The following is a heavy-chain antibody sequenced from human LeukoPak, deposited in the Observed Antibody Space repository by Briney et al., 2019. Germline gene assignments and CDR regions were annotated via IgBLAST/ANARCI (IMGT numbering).Heavy chain of an antibody. J-gene: IGHJ3*02. CDR1: GFTFSSYA. CDR3: ARDGTRIAVARCDAFDI. Sequence: GGSLRLSCAASGFTFSSYAMHWVRQAPGKGLEWVAVISYDGSNKYYADSVKGRFTISRDNSKNTLYLQMNSLRAEDTAVYYCARDGTRIAVARCDAFDIWGQGTMVTVSS. V-gene: IGHV3-30-3*01. CDR2: ISYDGSNK. D-gene: IGHD6-19*01.